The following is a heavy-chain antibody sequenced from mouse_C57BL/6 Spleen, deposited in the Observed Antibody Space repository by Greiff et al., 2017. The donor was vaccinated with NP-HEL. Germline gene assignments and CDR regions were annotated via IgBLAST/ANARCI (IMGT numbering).Heavy chain of an antibody. V-gene: IGHV1-42*01. Sequence: EVQLQQSGPELVKPGASVKISCKASGYSFTGYYMNWVKQSPEKSLEWIGEINPSTGGTTYNQKFKAKATLTVDKSSSTAYMQLKSLTSEDSAVYYCARREGLGAMDYWGQGTSVTVSS. CDR1: GYSFTGYY. D-gene: IGHD3-1*01. CDR2: INPSTGGT. J-gene: IGHJ4*01. CDR3: ARREGLGAMDY.